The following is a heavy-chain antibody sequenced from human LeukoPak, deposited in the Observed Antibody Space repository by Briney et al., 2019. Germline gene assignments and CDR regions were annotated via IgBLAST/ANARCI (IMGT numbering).Heavy chain of an antibody. CDR2: ISGSGGST. V-gene: IGHV3-23*01. J-gene: IGHJ4*02. Sequence: GGSLRLSCAASGFTFSSYAMSWVRQAPGKGLEWVSAISGSGGSTYYADSVKGRFTISRDNSKNTLYLQMNSLRAEDTAVYYCAKDGSFPGDTWASPFDYWGQGTLVTVSS. CDR3: AKDGSFPGDTWASPFDY. D-gene: IGHD3-10*01. CDR1: GFTFSSYA.